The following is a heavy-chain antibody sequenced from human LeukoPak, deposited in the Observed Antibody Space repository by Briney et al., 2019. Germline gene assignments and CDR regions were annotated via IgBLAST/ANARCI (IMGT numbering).Heavy chain of an antibody. D-gene: IGHD3-10*01. CDR1: GFSFSNYD. CDR3: AKRLYYGSGPLDI. Sequence: RAGGSLRLSCAASGFSFSNYDMTWVRQAPGKGLDWVSTLSDSGGSTYYADSVKGRFTISRDNSKNTLYQQMSSLRAEDTAIYFCAKRLYYGSGPLDIWGQGTMVTVSS. J-gene: IGHJ3*02. CDR2: LSDSGGST. V-gene: IGHV3-23*01.